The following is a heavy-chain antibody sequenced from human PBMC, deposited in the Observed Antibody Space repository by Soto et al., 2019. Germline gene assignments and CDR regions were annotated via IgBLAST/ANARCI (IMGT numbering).Heavy chain of an antibody. CDR3: ARDRGSYALDY. V-gene: IGHV1-18*01. CDR1: GYTFTNYG. J-gene: IGHJ4*02. CDR2: ISANNGNT. Sequence: QVQLVQSGAEVKKPGASVKVSCKASGYTFTNYGISWVRQAPGQGLEWMGWISANNGNTNYEQKLQGRVTMTTDTSTSTGYTELRSLRSDDTAVYYCARDRGSYALDYWGQGTLVTVSS. D-gene: IGHD1-26*01.